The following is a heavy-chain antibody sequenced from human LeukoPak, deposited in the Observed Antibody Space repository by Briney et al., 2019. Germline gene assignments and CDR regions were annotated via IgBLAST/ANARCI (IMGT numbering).Heavy chain of an antibody. CDR2: IAGGGSST. Sequence: GGSLRLSCAASGFTVSFYAMSWVRQAPGKGLEWVSVIAGGGSSTYYADSVKGRFTISRDNSKNTLYLQMNSLRVEDTAVYYCVKDPDPRYCSSTSCSPIWGQGTMVTVSS. CDR3: VKDPDPRYCSSTSCSPI. D-gene: IGHD2-2*01. J-gene: IGHJ3*02. V-gene: IGHV3-23*01. CDR1: GFTVSFYA.